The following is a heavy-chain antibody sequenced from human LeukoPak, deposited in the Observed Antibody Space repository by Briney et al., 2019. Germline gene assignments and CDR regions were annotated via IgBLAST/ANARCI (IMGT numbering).Heavy chain of an antibody. CDR1: GFTFGTYW. CDR3: TSDSPDYGMDV. Sequence: GGSLRLSCATSGFTFGTYWMHWVRQTPGKELEWVARINSDGRTTVYADSVRGRFAISRDNAKNTLYLQMNSLRAEDTAVYYCTSDSPDYGMDVWGQGTTVIVSS. V-gene: IGHV3-74*01. CDR2: INSDGRTT. J-gene: IGHJ6*02.